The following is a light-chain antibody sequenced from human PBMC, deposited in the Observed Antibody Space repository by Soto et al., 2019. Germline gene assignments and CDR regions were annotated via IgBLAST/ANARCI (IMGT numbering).Light chain of an antibody. CDR3: SSYTSSSTYV. V-gene: IGLV2-14*01. CDR2: DVS. CDR1: SSDVGGYNC. J-gene: IGLJ1*01. Sequence: QSVLTQPASVSGSPGQSITISCTGTSSDVGGYNCVSWYQQHPGKAPKLMIYDVSNRPSGVFNRFSGSKSGNTASLTISGLQAEDEADYYCSSYTSSSTYVFGTGTKVTVL.